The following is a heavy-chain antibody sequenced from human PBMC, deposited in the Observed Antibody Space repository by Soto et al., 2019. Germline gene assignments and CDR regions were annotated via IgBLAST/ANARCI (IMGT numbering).Heavy chain of an antibody. CDR1: GGTFSSYA. D-gene: IGHD6-6*01. J-gene: IGHJ5*02. V-gene: IGHV1-69*01. CDR2: IIPIFGTA. CDR3: ARDPGSSSPSYNWFDP. Sequence: QVQLVQSGAEVKKPGSSVKVSCKASGGTFSSYAISWVRQAPGQGLEWMGGIIPIFGTANYAQKFQGRVTITADESTSTADMELSSLSSEDTAVYYCARDPGSSSPSYNWFDPWGQGTLVIVSS.